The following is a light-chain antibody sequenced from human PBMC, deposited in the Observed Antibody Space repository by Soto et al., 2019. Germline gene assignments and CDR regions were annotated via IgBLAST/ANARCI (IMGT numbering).Light chain of an antibody. V-gene: IGLV6-57*04. Sequence: NFMLTQPHSVSESPGKTVTISCTRSSGSIANNYVQWYQQRPGSAPTTVIHENKLRPSGGPGRFSGSTDGSSNSASLTISGLQAEDEADYYCRSFAADFVIFGGGTKVTVL. CDR1: SGSIANNY. J-gene: IGLJ2*01. CDR2: ENK. CDR3: RSFAADFVI.